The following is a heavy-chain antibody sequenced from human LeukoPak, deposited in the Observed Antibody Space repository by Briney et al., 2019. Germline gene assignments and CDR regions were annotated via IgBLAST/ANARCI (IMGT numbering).Heavy chain of an antibody. Sequence: ASVKVSCKASGYTFTGYYMHWVRQAPGQGLEWMGWINPNSGGTNYAQKFQGRVTMTRDTSISTAYMELRSLRSDDTAVYYCARDSNNAVAAPGNYWGQGTLVTVSS. CDR2: INPNSGGT. CDR1: GYTFTGYY. CDR3: ARDSNNAVAAPGNY. J-gene: IGHJ4*02. D-gene: IGHD6-19*01. V-gene: IGHV1-2*02.